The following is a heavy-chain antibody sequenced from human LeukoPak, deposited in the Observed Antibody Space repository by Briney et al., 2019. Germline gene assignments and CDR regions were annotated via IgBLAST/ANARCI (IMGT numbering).Heavy chain of an antibody. Sequence: PGGSLRLSCAASGFTVGNNYMNWVRQAPGKGLEWVSLIFSHGETSYADSVKGRFTISRDNSKNTLYLQMNGLRVEDTAVYYCARAPPAVSINTYAWGQEPLVTVSS. J-gene: IGHJ4*02. CDR1: GFTVGNNY. D-gene: IGHD2-8*01. CDR2: IFSHGET. CDR3: ARAPPAVSINTYA. V-gene: IGHV3-66*01.